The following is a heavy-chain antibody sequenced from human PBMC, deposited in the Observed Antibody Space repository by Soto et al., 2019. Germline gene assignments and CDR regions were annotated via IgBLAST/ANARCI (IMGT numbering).Heavy chain of an antibody. CDR1: GGCISSGGYS. J-gene: IGHJ4*02. CDR3: ARGHDANND. Sequence: QVQLQESGSGLVKPSQTLSLTCAVSGGCISSGGYSWSWIRQPPGKGLEWIGYIYHSGSTYYNPSLKSRVTISMDTSKNQFSLKLNSVTAADTALYYCARGHDANNDWGQGTLVTVSS. V-gene: IGHV4-30-2*01. CDR2: IYHSGST. D-gene: IGHD2-8*01.